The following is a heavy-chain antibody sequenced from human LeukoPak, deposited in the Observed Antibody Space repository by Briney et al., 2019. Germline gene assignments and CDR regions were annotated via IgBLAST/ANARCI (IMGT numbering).Heavy chain of an antibody. D-gene: IGHD3-22*01. V-gene: IGHV4-4*07. CDR3: ARDPDYYDSSGYYFP. J-gene: IGHJ5*02. Sequence: KPSETLSLTCTVSGGSISSYYWSWIRQPAGKGLEWIGRIYTSGSTNYNPSLESRVTTSVDTSKNQFSLKLSSVTAADTAVYYCARDPDYYDSSGYYFPWGQGTLVTVSS. CDR1: GGSISSYY. CDR2: IYTSGST.